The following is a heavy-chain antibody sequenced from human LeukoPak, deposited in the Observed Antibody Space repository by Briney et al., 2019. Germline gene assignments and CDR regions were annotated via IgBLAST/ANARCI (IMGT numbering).Heavy chain of an antibody. CDR2: INHSGST. V-gene: IGHV4-34*01. CDR1: GGSFSGYY. Sequence: SETLSLTCAVYGGSFSGYYWSWIRQPPGKGPEWIGEINHSGSTDYNPSLKSRVTISVDTSKNQFSLKLSSVTAADTAVYYCARVSVAWDSSGYYWNNWFDPWGQGTLVTVSS. D-gene: IGHD3-22*01. J-gene: IGHJ5*02. CDR3: ARVSVAWDSSGYYWNNWFDP.